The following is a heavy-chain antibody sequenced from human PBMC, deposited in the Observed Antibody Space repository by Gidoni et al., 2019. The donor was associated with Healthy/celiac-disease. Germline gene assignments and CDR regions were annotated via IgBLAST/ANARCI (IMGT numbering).Heavy chain of an antibody. CDR1: GFTFSTAW. CDR3: TTAKGEGSYDY. V-gene: IGHV3-15*01. Sequence: EVQLVESGGGLVKPGGSLRLSCAASGFTFSTAWMSWVRQAPGKGLGWVGRIKSKTDGGTTDYAAPVKGRFTISRDDSKNTLYLQMNSLKTEDTAVYYCTTAKGEGSYDYWGQGTLVTVSS. CDR2: IKSKTDGGTT. J-gene: IGHJ4*02.